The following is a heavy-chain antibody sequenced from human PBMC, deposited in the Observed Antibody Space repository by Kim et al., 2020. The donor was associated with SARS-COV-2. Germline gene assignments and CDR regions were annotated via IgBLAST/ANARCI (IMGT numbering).Heavy chain of an antibody. Sequence: SETLSLTCTVSGGSISSYYWSWIRQPPGKGLEWIGYIYYSGSTNYNPSLKSRVTISVDTSKNQFSLKLSSVTAADTAVYYCARPSIAAGDAFDIWGQGTMVTVSS. J-gene: IGHJ3*02. D-gene: IGHD6-13*01. CDR3: ARPSIAAGDAFDI. CDR1: GGSISSYY. CDR2: IYYSGST. V-gene: IGHV4-59*08.